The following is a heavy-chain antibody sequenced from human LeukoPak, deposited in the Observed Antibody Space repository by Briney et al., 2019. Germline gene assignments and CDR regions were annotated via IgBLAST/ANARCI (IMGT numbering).Heavy chain of an antibody. D-gene: IGHD1-26*01. CDR3: ARDSQRIVGAYFFDY. Sequence: ASVKVSCKASGGTFSSYAISWVRQAPGQGLEWMGGIIPIFGTANYAQKLQGRVTITADESTSTAYMELSSLRSEDTAVYYCARDSQRIVGAYFFDYWGQGTLVTVSS. V-gene: IGHV1-69*13. CDR1: GGTFSSYA. CDR2: IIPIFGTA. J-gene: IGHJ4*02.